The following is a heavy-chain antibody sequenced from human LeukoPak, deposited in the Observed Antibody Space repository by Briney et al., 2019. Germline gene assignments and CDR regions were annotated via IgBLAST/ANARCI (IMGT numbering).Heavy chain of an antibody. CDR1: GFTFSAAP. J-gene: IGHJ5*02. CDR3: AKGGVVVPARDWFDP. V-gene: IGHV3-30*18. CDR2: ISYDGSNK. D-gene: IGHD2-2*01. Sequence: GGSLRLSCAASGFTFSAAPMIWVRQVSGKGLEWVAVISYDGSNKYYADSVKGRFTISRDNSKNTLYLQMNSLRAEDTAVYYCAKGGVVVPARDWFDPWGQGTLVTVSS.